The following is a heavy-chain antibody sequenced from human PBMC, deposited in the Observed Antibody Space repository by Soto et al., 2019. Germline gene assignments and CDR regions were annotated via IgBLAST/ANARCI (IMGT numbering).Heavy chain of an antibody. CDR3: ARDLYGDYAVDY. V-gene: IGHV3-21*01. CDR1: GFTFNIYT. J-gene: IGHJ4*02. D-gene: IGHD4-17*01. Sequence: EVELVESRGGLVKPGGSLRLSCAASGFTFNIYTMNWVRQAPGKGLEWVSSISSSSNYIYYADSLKGRFTISRDNAENSLYLQMNSLRAEDTAVYYCARDLYGDYAVDYWGQGTLVTVSS. CDR2: ISSSSNYI.